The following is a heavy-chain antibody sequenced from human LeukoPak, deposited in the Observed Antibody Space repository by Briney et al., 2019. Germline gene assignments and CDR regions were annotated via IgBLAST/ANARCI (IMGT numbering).Heavy chain of an antibody. J-gene: IGHJ3*02. D-gene: IGHD4-17*01. CDR1: GGSLSSFY. V-gene: IGHV4-59*01. CDR3: ARDLLRPYAFDI. CDR2: IYYSGST. Sequence: SETLSLTCTVSGGSLSSFYWSWVREPPRKGLEWIGYIYYSGSTNYSPSLKSRVTISVDTSKNQFSLKLSSVTAADTAVYYCARDLLRPYAFDIWGQGTMVTVSS.